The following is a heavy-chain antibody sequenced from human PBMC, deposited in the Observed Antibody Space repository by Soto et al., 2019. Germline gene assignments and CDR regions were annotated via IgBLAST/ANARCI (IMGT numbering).Heavy chain of an antibody. D-gene: IGHD2-2*01. J-gene: IGHJ6*02. CDR3: ARGTLVPAALYYYYGMDV. V-gene: IGHV1-69*12. CDR1: GGTFSSYA. CDR2: IIPIFGTA. Sequence: QVQLVQSGAEVKKPGSSVKVSCKASGGTFSSYAISWVRQAPGQGLEWMGGIIPIFGTANYAQKFQGRVTITADESTSTAYMELSSLRSEDTAVYYCARGTLVPAALYYYYGMDVWGQGTTVTVS.